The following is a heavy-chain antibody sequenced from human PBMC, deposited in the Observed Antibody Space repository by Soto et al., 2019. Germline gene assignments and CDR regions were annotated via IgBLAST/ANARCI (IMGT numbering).Heavy chain of an antibody. D-gene: IGHD3-10*01. CDR2: IIPIFGTA. CDR1: GGTFSSYA. V-gene: IGHV1-69*13. Sequence: GASVKVSCKASGGTFSSYAISWVRQAPGQGLEWMGGIIPIFGTANYAQKFQGRVTITADESTSTAYMELSSLRSEDTAVYYCARDRGAVPRGAGGIYDFDYWGQGTLVTVSS. CDR3: ARDRGAVPRGAGGIYDFDY. J-gene: IGHJ4*02.